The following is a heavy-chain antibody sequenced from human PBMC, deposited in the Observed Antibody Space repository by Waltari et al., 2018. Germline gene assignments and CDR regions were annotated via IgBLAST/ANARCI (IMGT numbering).Heavy chain of an antibody. J-gene: IGHJ6*02. Sequence: EVQLVESGGGLVQPGGSLSLSCAASGFTFSRFWLSWVRQAPGKGLEWVANIYQDGTVTNYVDSVKGRFTTSRDNARNSLYLQMNSLRVDDTAVYYCVRDDDGGMGAVWGQGTTVTVSS. CDR1: GFTFSRFW. CDR2: IYQDGTVT. V-gene: IGHV3-7*01. D-gene: IGHD3-16*01. CDR3: VRDDDGGMGAV.